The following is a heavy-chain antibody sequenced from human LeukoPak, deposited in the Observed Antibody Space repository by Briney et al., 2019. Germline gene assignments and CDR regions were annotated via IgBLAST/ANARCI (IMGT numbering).Heavy chain of an antibody. CDR3: ARDLAYYNFWSGYPLYYFDY. D-gene: IGHD3-3*01. V-gene: IGHV1-46*01. Sequence: ASVKVSCKASGYTFTSYCMHWVRQAPGQGLEWMGIINPSGGSTSYAQKFQGRVTMTRDTSTSTVYMELSSLRSEDTAVYYCARDLAYYNFWSGYPLYYFDYWGQGTLVTVSS. J-gene: IGHJ4*02. CDR1: GYTFTSYC. CDR2: INPSGGST.